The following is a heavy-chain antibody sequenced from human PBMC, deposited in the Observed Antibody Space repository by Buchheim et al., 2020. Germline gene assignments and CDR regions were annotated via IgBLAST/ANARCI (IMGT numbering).Heavy chain of an antibody. J-gene: IGHJ4*02. CDR3: ARVGWAMGVEQLVLDY. CDR2: IIPIFGTA. V-gene: IGHV1-69*01. Sequence: QVQLVQSGAEVKKPGSSVKVSCKASGGTYSSYAISGVRQAPGQGLEWMGGIIPIFGTANYAQKFQGRVMITAAQSTSTAYIELSSLRSEDTAVYYCARVGWAMGVEQLVLDYWGQGAL. D-gene: IGHD6-6*01. CDR1: GGTYSSYA.